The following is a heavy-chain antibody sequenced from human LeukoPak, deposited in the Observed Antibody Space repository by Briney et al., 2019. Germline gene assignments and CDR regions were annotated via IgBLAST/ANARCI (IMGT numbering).Heavy chain of an antibody. D-gene: IGHD3-10*01. CDR2: INWNGGST. CDR1: GFTFDDYG. J-gene: IGHJ5*02. V-gene: IGHV3-20*04. Sequence: GGSLRLSCAASGFTFDDYGMSWVRQAPGKGLEWVSGINWNGGSTYYADSVKGRFTISTANAKKSLYLQMNSLRAADTALYYCARLPRASGSGLPYWFDPWGQGTLVTVSS. CDR3: ARLPRASGSGLPYWFDP.